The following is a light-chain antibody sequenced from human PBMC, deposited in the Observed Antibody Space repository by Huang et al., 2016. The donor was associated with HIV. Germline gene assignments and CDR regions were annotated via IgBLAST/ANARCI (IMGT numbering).Light chain of an antibody. Sequence: EIVMTQSPATLSVSPGERATLSCRASQSVSSNLAWYQQQHGQAPRLLIYGASTRAAGIPAGLSSSGAGTTFTLPIISLQSEDVAVYYCQQYNNWPPYTFGQGTKLEIK. CDR3: QQYNNWPPYT. CDR2: GAS. V-gene: IGKV3-15*01. CDR1: QSVSSN. J-gene: IGKJ2*01.